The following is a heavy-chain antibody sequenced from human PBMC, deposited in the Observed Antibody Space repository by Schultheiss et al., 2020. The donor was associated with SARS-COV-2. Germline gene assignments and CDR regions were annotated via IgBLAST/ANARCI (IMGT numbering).Heavy chain of an antibody. J-gene: IGHJ3*02. Sequence: GGSLRLSCAASGFTFSSYWMSWVRQAPGKGLEWVANIKQDGSNKYYADSVKGRFTISRDNAKNSLYLQMNSLRAEDTAVYYCAKDYYGVVVTPDFAFDIWGQGTMVTVSS. D-gene: IGHD3-22*01. V-gene: IGHV3-7*03. CDR1: GFTFSSYW. CDR3: AKDYYGVVVTPDFAFDI. CDR2: IKQDGSNK.